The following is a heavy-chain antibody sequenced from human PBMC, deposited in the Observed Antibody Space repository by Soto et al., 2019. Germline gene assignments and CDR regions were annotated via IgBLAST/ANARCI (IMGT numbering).Heavy chain of an antibody. CDR1: GGSISSGGYS. CDR3: ARAGIVVVPAAIGSGWFDP. V-gene: IGHV4-30-2*01. J-gene: IGHJ5*02. D-gene: IGHD2-2*02. Sequence: SETLSLTCAVSGGSISSGGYSWSWIRQPPGKGLELIGYIYHSGSTYYNPSLKSRVTISVDRSKNQFSLKLSSVTAADTAVYYCARAGIVVVPAAIGSGWFDPWGQGTLVTVSS. CDR2: IYHSGST.